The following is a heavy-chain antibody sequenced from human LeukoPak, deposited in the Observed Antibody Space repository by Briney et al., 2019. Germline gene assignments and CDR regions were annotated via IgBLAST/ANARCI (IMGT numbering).Heavy chain of an antibody. CDR3: ARDGQYQLLWHYYYYGMDV. Sequence: GRSLRLSCAASGFTFSSYGMHWARQAPGKGLEWVAVIWYDGSNKYYADSVKGRFTISRDNSKNTLYLQMNSLRAEDTAVYYCARDGQYQLLWHYYYYGMDVWGQGTTVTVSS. V-gene: IGHV3-33*01. CDR2: IWYDGSNK. CDR1: GFTFSSYG. D-gene: IGHD2-2*01. J-gene: IGHJ6*02.